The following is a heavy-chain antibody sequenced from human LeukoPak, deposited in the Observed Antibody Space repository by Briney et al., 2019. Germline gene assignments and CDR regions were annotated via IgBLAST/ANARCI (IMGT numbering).Heavy chain of an antibody. CDR3: ARASCSGGSCYHTDY. J-gene: IGHJ4*02. D-gene: IGHD2-15*01. V-gene: IGHV4-30-2*01. Sequence: SETLSLTCAVSGGSISSGGYSWSWIRQPPGKGLEWIGCIYHSGSTYYNPSLKSRVTISVDRSKNQFSLKLSSVTAADTAVYYCARASCSGGSCYHTDYWGQGTLVTVSS. CDR1: GGSISSGGYS. CDR2: IYHSGST.